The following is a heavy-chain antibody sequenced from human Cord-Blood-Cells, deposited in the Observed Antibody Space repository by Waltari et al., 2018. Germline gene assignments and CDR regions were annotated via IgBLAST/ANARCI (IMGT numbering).Heavy chain of an antibody. CDR3: ATPTTPTVTTFWFDP. J-gene: IGHJ5*02. D-gene: IGHD4-4*01. CDR1: GYTLTELS. V-gene: IGHV1-24*01. CDR2: FDPEAGEP. Sequence: QVQLVQSGAEVKKPGASVKVSCKVSGYTLTELSMHWVRQATGKGLEWMGGFDPEAGEPIYAQKFQGRVTMTEDTSTDTAYMELSSLRSEDTAVYYCATPTTPTVTTFWFDPWGQGTLVTVSS.